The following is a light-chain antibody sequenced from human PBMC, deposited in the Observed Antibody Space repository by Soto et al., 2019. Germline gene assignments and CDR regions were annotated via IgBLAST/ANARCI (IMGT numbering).Light chain of an antibody. Sequence: DIQMTQSPSTLSASVGDRVTITCRASQSISSGLAGYQQKPGKAPKLLIYKASSLESGVPSRFSGSGSGTEFTLTISRLQPDDFATYYCQQYNSYLYTFGQGTKLEIK. CDR2: KAS. V-gene: IGKV1-5*03. CDR3: QQYNSYLYT. CDR1: QSISSG. J-gene: IGKJ2*01.